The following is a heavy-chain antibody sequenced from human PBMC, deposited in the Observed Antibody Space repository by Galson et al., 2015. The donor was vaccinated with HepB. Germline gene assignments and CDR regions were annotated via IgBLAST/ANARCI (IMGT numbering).Heavy chain of an antibody. CDR2: IDPSDSYT. Sequence: QSGAEVKKPGESLRISCKGSGYSFTSYWISWVRQMPGKGLEWMGRIDPSDSYTNYSPSFQGHVTISADKSISTAYLQWSSLKASDTAMYYCARLRGDGAYSSENWFDPWGQGTLVTVSS. V-gene: IGHV5-10-1*01. CDR1: GYSFTSYW. D-gene: IGHD6-25*01. J-gene: IGHJ5*02. CDR3: ARLRGDGAYSSENWFDP.